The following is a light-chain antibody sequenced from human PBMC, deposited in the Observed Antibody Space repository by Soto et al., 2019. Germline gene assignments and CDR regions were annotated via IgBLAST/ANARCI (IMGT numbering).Light chain of an antibody. V-gene: IGKV3-11*01. CDR3: QQCTNGPPCT. J-gene: IGKJ2*02. CDR1: QSISKL. Sequence: EIVLTQSPATLSLSPGERATLSCRASQSISKLLTWYQQKPGQPPSLLTYDVSTRAAGIPARFSDSGSGTDFTLTISSLEPEDFAVYFCQQCTNGPPCTFGQGTKLDIK. CDR2: DVS.